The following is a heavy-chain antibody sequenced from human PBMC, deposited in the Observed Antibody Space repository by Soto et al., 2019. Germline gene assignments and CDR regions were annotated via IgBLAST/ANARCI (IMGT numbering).Heavy chain of an antibody. J-gene: IGHJ4*02. D-gene: IGHD5-12*01. V-gene: IGHV3-23*01. CDR2: ISGSGGST. CDR3: AKNRRSGYDSDGDFDY. CDR1: GFTFSSYA. Sequence: EVQLLESGGGLVQPGGSLRLSCAASGFTFSSYAMSWVRQAPGKGLEWVSAISGSGGSTYYADSVKGWFTISRDNSKNTLYLQMNSLRAEDTAVYYCAKNRRSGYDSDGDFDYWGQGTLVTVSS.